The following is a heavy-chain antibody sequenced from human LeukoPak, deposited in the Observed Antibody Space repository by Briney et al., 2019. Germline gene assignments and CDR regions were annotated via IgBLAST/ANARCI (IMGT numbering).Heavy chain of an antibody. CDR3: AKGREGVRSGYFDY. D-gene: IGHD3-10*01. J-gene: IGHJ4*02. CDR1: GFTFSSYA. CDR2: ISGSGGST. V-gene: IGHV3-23*01. Sequence: PGGSLRLSCAASGFTFSSYAMSWVRQAPGKGLEWVSAISGSGGSTYYADSVKGRFTISRDNSKNTLYLQMNSLRAEDTAVYYCAKGREGVRSGYFDYWGQGTLVTVST.